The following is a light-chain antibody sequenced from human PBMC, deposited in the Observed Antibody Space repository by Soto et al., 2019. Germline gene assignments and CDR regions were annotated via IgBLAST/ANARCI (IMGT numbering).Light chain of an antibody. Sequence: ENVFTTSPATLFFSPRERATLSCRASQSVSSYLAWYQQKPGQAPRLLIYDASNRATGIPARFSGSGSGSDFTLTISSLEPEDFAVYYCQQRSNWPLTFGGGTKVDIK. CDR1: QSVSSY. CDR2: DAS. J-gene: IGKJ4*01. V-gene: IGKV3-11*01. CDR3: QQRSNWPLT.